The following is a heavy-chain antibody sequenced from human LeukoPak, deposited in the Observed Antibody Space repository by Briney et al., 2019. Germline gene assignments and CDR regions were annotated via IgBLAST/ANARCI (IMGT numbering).Heavy chain of an antibody. J-gene: IGHJ6*03. CDR2: INHSGST. CDR1: GGSFSGYY. V-gene: IGHV4-34*01. D-gene: IGHD6-19*01. CDR3: ARGGAVAAFTYYYYYMDV. Sequence: SETLSLTCAVYGGSFSGYYWSWIRQPPGKGLEWIGEINHSGSTNYNPSLKSRVTISVDTSKNQFSLKLSSVTAADTAVYYCARGGAVAAFTYYYYYMDVWDKGTTVTVSS.